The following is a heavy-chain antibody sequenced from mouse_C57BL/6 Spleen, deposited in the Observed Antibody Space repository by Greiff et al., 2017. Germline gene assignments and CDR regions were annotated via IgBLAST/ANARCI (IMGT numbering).Heavy chain of an antibody. CDR2: INPNNGGT. CDR3: ARVGLYDGYYWFAY. V-gene: IGHV1-26*01. D-gene: IGHD2-3*01. Sequence: VQLQQSGPELVKPGASVKISCKASGYTFTDYYMNWVKQSHGKSLEWIGDINPNNGGTSYNQKFKGKATLTVDKSSSTAYMELRSLTSEDSAVXYCARVGLYDGYYWFAYWGQGTLVTVSA. CDR1: GYTFTDYY. J-gene: IGHJ3*01.